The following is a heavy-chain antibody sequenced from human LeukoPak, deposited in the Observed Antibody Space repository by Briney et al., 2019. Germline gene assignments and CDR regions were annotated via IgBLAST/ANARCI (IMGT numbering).Heavy chain of an antibody. V-gene: IGHV3-23*01. J-gene: IGHJ4*01. Sequence: PGGSLRLSCTASGFTFSNYGMHWVRQAPGKGLEWVSTLSGSGITTYYADSVKGRFTISRDNSKNTLYLQMNSLRAEDTAVYYCAKGIYSSGWSYFDYWGHGTLVTVSS. CDR2: LSGSGITT. CDR3: AKGIYSSGWSYFDY. CDR1: GFTFSNYG. D-gene: IGHD6-19*01.